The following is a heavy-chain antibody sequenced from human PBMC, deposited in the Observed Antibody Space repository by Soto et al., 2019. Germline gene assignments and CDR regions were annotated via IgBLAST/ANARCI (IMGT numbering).Heavy chain of an antibody. V-gene: IGHV4-39*01. Sequence: QLQLQESGPGLVKPSETLSLTCTVSGGSISSSSYYWGWIRQPPGKGLEWIGTIYYTGSTYYNPSLKSRVTISVDTSKNQFSLKLSSVTASDTAVYYCARSVYCISTSCWAGGYWFDPWGQGTLSPSPQ. CDR2: IYYTGST. D-gene: IGHD2-2*01. CDR3: ARSVYCISTSCWAGGYWFDP. CDR1: GGSISSSSYY. J-gene: IGHJ5*02.